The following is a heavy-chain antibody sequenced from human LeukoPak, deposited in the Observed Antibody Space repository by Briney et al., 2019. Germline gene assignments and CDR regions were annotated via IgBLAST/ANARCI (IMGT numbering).Heavy chain of an antibody. CDR2: SYHSGCT. CDR3: ARGGGNGGGWVGLYYYMDV. CDR1: GYSISSGYY. J-gene: IGHJ6*03. V-gene: IGHV4-38-2*02. Sequence: NPSETLSLICTVSGYSISSGYYWTWIRQPPGKGLEWIGDSYHSGCTYNNPSLKSRVTISVDTSKNQFSLKLSSVSAADTAVYYCARGGGNGGGWVGLYYYMDVWGKGTTVTVSS. D-gene: IGHD4-23*01.